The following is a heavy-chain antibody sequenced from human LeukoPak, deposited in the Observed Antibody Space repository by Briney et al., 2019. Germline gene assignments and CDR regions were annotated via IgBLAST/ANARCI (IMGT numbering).Heavy chain of an antibody. CDR2: IFYSGST. CDR3: ASTLINYSSGWYYFDY. J-gene: IGHJ4*02. CDR1: GGSISSYY. D-gene: IGHD6-19*01. V-gene: IGHV4-59*13. Sequence: PSETLSLTCTVSGGSISSYYWSWIRQPPGKGLEWIGYIFYSGSTNYNPSLKSRVTISVDTSKNQFSLKLSSVTAADTAVYYCASTLINYSSGWYYFDYWGQGTLVTVSS.